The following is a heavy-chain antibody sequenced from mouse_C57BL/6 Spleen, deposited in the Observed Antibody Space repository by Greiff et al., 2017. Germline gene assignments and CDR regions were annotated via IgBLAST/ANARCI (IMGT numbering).Heavy chain of an antibody. CDR1: GFTFSDFY. J-gene: IGHJ4*01. V-gene: IGHV7-1*01. D-gene: IGHD1-1*02. Sequence: EVKLLESGGGLVQSGRSLRLSCATSGFTFSDFYMEWVRQAPGKGLEWIAASRNKANDYTTEYSASVKGRFIVSRDTSQSILYLQMNARRAEDTAIYYCSRDSPYGYDAMDYWGQGTSVTVSS. CDR2: SRNKANDYTT. CDR3: SRDSPYGYDAMDY.